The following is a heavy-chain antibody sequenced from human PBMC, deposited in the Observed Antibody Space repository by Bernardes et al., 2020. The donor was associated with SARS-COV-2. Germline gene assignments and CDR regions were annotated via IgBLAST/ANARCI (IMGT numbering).Heavy chain of an antibody. J-gene: IGHJ6*02. V-gene: IGHV4-30-4*01. CDR1: GGSIRSGDYY. Sequence: SQTLSLTCTVSGGSIRSGDYYWSWIRQPPGKGLEWIGYIYYSGSTYYNPSLKSRVTISVDTSKNQFSLKLSSVTAADTAVYYCARASGSITIFGVVIIGGMDVWGQGTTVTVSS. CDR2: IYYSGST. CDR3: ARASGSITIFGVVIIGGMDV. D-gene: IGHD3-3*01.